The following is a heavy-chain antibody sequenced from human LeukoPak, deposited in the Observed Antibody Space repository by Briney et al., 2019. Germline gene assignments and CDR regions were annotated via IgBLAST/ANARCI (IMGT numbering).Heavy chain of an antibody. J-gene: IGHJ4*02. CDR3: ARAGSYYDSSGPSPFDY. D-gene: IGHD3-22*01. Sequence: GASVKVSCKASGGTFSRYAISWVRQAPGQGLEWMGRIIPILGIANYAQKFQGRVTITADKSTSTAYMELSSLRSEDTAVYYCARAGSYYDSSGPSPFDYWGQGTLVTVSS. V-gene: IGHV1-69*04. CDR1: GGTFSRYA. CDR2: IIPILGIA.